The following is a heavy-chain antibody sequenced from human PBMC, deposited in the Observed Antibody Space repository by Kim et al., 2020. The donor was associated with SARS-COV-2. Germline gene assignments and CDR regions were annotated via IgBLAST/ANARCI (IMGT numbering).Heavy chain of an antibody. CDR3: ARGSRGVITMARGWFDP. D-gene: IGHD3-10*01. CDR1: GYTFTSYY. J-gene: IGHJ5*02. Sequence: ASVKVSCKASGYTFTSYYMHWVRQAPGQGLEWMGIINPSGGSTSYAQKFQGRVTMTRDTSTSTVYMELSSLRSEDTAVYYCARGSRGVITMARGWFDPWGQGTLVTVSS. CDR2: INPSGGST. V-gene: IGHV1-46*01.